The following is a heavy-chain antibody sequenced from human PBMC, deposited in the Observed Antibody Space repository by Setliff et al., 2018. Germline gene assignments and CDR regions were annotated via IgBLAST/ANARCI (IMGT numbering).Heavy chain of an antibody. CDR3: ARVLNWFDP. V-gene: IGHV4-39*07. CDR1: GGSISSSSYY. CDR2: IYYRGST. D-gene: IGHD1-26*01. Sequence: SETLSLTCTVSGGSISSSSYYRGWIRQPPGKGLEWIGSIYYRGSTYYNPSLKSRVTISVDTSKNQFSLKLSSVTAADTAVYYCARVLNWFDPWGQGTQVTVSS. J-gene: IGHJ5*02.